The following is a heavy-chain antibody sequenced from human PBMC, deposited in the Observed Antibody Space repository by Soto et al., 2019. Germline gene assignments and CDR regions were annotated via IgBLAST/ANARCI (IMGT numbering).Heavy chain of an antibody. CDR1: GFTFSNYG. CDR2: ILYGGSNK. CDR3: ARDSRGHSYGSHYDY. Sequence: QVQLVESGGGVVQPGRSLRLSCAASGFTFSNYGLHWVRQAPGKGLEWVAVILYGGSNKYYADSVKGRITISRDNSKNPLYLQMHSLRAEHTAVYYCARDSRGHSYGSHYDYWGQGTLVTVSS. D-gene: IGHD5-18*01. V-gene: IGHV3-33*01. J-gene: IGHJ4*02.